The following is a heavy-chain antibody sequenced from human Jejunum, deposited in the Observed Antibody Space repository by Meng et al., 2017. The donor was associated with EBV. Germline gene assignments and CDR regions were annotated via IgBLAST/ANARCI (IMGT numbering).Heavy chain of an antibody. CDR3: ARDVSDSNKAWWLDP. Sequence: QVQLVQSGAEVKKPGSSVKVSCEASGGTFTNYAFSWVRQAPGQGLEWMGGVIPIFATANYAQKFQGRVTITADKSTSTAYMELSSLGSEDTAIYYCARDVSDSNKAWWLDPWGQGTLVTVSS. V-gene: IGHV1-69*06. J-gene: IGHJ5*02. CDR1: GGTFTNYA. D-gene: IGHD3-22*01. CDR2: VIPIFATA.